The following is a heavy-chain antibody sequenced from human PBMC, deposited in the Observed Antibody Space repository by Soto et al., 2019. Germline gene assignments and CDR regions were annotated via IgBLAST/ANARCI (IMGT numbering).Heavy chain of an antibody. J-gene: IGHJ6*02. CDR2: IYHSGST. CDR3: ASGYCSSTSCYTGYYHYGMDV. Sequence: SETLSLTCAVSGGSISSSNWWSWVRQPPGKGLEWIGEIYHSGSTNYNPSLKSRVTISVDKSKNQFSLKLSSVTAADTAVYYCASGYCSSTSCYTGYYHYGMDVWGQGTTVTVSS. D-gene: IGHD2-2*02. V-gene: IGHV4-4*02. CDR1: GGSISSSNW.